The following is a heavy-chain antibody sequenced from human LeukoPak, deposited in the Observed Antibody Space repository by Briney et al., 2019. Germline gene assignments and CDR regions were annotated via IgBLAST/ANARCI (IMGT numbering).Heavy chain of an antibody. J-gene: IGHJ4*02. D-gene: IGHD6-19*01. V-gene: IGHV4-61*01. CDR3: ARIAVAGTIDY. CDR1: GGSVSSDNYY. Sequence: SSETLSLTCTVSGGSVSSDNYYWSWIRQPPGKGLEWIGSVYYSGSTSDNPSLKSRLTISLDTSKNQFSLKLRFVTAADTAVYYCARIAVAGTIDYWGQGTLVTVSS. CDR2: VYYSGST.